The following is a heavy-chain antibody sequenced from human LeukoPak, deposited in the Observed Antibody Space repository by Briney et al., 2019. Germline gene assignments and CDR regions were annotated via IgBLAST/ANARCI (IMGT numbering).Heavy chain of an antibody. Sequence: SETLSLTCTVSGGSISSYCWGWIRQPPGKGLEWIGYIYYSGSTNYNPSLKSRVTISVDTSKNQFSLKLSSVTAADTAVYYCARVGVLRYFDWLFTFDYWGQGTLVTVSS. V-gene: IGHV4-59*01. CDR1: GGSISSYC. J-gene: IGHJ4*02. D-gene: IGHD3-9*01. CDR2: IYYSGST. CDR3: ARVGVLRYFDWLFTFDY.